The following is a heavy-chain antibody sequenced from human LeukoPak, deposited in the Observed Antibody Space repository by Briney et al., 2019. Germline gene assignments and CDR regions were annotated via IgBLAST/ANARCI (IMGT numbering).Heavy chain of an antibody. CDR3: VKDRVVPAAILDY. J-gene: IGHJ4*02. CDR2: IWYDGGNK. CDR1: GFTFSSYG. V-gene: IGHV3-30*02. Sequence: GGSLRLSCAASGFTFSSYGMHWVRQAPGKGLEWVAVIWYDGGNKYYADSVKGRFTISRDNSKNTLYLQMSSLRAEDTAVYYCVKDRVVPAAILDYWGQGTLVTVSS. D-gene: IGHD2-2*01.